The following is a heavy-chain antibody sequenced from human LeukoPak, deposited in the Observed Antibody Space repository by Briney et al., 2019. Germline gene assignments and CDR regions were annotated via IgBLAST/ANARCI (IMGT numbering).Heavy chain of an antibody. J-gene: IGHJ4*02. CDR1: GFTFSNYA. CDR3: ARLGEQLTFDY. CDR2: ISATTSTT. Sequence: GGSLRLSCAASGFTFSNYAMSWVRQSPGKGLEWVSAISATTSTTYYADSVKGRFTISRDNSKNTLYLQMNSLRAEDTAVYYCARLGEQLTFDYWGQGTLVTVSS. V-gene: IGHV3-23*01. D-gene: IGHD6-13*01.